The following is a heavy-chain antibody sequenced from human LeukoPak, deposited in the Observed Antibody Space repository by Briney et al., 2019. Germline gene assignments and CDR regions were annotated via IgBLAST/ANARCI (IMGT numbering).Heavy chain of an antibody. V-gene: IGHV4-59*01. Sequence: SETLSLTCTVSGGSISSYYWSWIRQPPGKGLEWIGYIYYSGSTNYNPSLKSRVTISVDTSKNQFSLKLRSVTAADTAVYYCARYSGSWGAFDIWGQGTMVTVSS. CDR3: ARYSGSWGAFDI. D-gene: IGHD1-26*01. CDR2: IYYSGST. J-gene: IGHJ3*02. CDR1: GGSISSYY.